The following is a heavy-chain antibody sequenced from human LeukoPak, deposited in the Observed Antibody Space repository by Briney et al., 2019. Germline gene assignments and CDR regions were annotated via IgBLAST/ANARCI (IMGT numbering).Heavy chain of an antibody. CDR1: GFTFSSYA. Sequence: GGSLRLSCAASGFTFSSYAMSWVRQAPGKGPEWVSAISGSGGSTYYADSVKGRFTISRDNSKNTLYLQMNSLRAEDTAVYYCAKPPYSSSATGWFDPWGQGTLVTVSS. D-gene: IGHD6-6*01. V-gene: IGHV3-23*01. CDR2: ISGSGGST. CDR3: AKPPYSSSATGWFDP. J-gene: IGHJ5*02.